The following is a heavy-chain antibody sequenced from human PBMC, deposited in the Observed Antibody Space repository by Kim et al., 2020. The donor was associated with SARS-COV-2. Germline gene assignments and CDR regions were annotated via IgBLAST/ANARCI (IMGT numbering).Heavy chain of an antibody. Sequence: ASVKVSCKASEYTFTAYNLHWVRQAPGQGPEWMGRIIPNSGVTIYAQKFRGRVTMTRDTSITTVYMELSRLTSDDTVVYYCARGTNYYFDLWGQGTLVTVSP. CDR2: IIPNSGVT. CDR1: EYTFTAYN. V-gene: IGHV1-2*05. CDR3: ARGTNYYFDL. J-gene: IGHJ4*02.